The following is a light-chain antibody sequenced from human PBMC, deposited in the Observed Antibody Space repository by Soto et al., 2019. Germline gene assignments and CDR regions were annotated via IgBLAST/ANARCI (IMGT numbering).Light chain of an antibody. J-gene: IGLJ1*01. CDR2: GDS. Sequence: QSALTQPASVSGSTGQSIAISCTGTSSDVGGSTHVSWYQHHPGEAPKLMIYGDSNRPSGVSDRFSGSKSGNTASLTISGLQAGDEADYYCNSYTTNSTYGFGTGTKLTVL. CDR1: SSDVGGSTH. V-gene: IGLV2-14*01. CDR3: NSYTTNSTYG.